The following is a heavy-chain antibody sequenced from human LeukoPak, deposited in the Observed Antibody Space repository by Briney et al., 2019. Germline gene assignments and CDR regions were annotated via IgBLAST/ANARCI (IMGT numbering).Heavy chain of an antibody. CDR3: ARGPSSWYVVGERFDY. V-gene: IGHV6-1*01. Sequence: SSQTPSLTCAISGDSVSSNSAAWNWIRQSPSRGLEWLGRTCYRSKWYNDYAVSVKSRITINPDTSKNQFSLQLNSVTPEDTAVYYCARGPSSWYVVGERFDYWGQGTLVTVSS. J-gene: IGHJ4*02. CDR1: GDSVSSNSAA. CDR2: TCYRSKWYN. D-gene: IGHD6-13*01.